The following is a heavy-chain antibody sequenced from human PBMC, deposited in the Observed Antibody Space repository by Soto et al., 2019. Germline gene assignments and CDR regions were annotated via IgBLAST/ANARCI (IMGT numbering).Heavy chain of an antibody. V-gene: IGHV4-59*12. Sequence: PSETLSLTCTVSGGSIRNNYWSWIRQPPGKGLEWVGYMYHSGSTYYNPSLKSRVTISIDRSKNQFSLKLSSVTAADTAVYYCARVPDYWGQGILVTVS. CDR2: MYHSGST. CDR1: GGSIRNNY. CDR3: ARVPDY. J-gene: IGHJ4*02. D-gene: IGHD2-2*01.